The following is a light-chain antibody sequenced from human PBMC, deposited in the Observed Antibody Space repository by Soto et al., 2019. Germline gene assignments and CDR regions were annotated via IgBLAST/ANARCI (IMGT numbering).Light chain of an antibody. CDR3: NAQADNGKHV. Sequence: QYALTQPPSASGSPGQSVTISCTGNSNDVGHSSFISWYQQHPGKGPKLIMYEVSKRPSGVPDRFSGSKSGNTASLIVSGLQDEDEADYFCNAQADNGKHVFGPVTKVTVL. J-gene: IGLJ1*01. CDR1: SNDVGHSSF. CDR2: EVS. V-gene: IGLV2-8*01.